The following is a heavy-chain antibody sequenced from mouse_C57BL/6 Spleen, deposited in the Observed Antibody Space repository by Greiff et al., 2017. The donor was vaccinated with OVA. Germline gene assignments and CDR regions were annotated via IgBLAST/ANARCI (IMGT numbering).Heavy chain of an antibody. J-gene: IGHJ2*01. D-gene: IGHD4-1*01. CDR3: ARAGVNWDDY. V-gene: IGHV1-69*01. Sequence: QVQLQQPGAELVMPGASVKLSCKASGYTFTSYWMHWVKQRPGQGLEWIGEIDPSDSYTNYNQKFKGKSTLTVDKSSSTAYMRLSSLTSEDSAVYYCARAGVNWDDYWGQGTTLTVSS. CDR2: IDPSDSYT. CDR1: GYTFTSYW.